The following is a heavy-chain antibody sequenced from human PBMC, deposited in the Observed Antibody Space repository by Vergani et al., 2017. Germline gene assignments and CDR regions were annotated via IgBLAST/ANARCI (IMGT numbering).Heavy chain of an antibody. CDR3: AKVHLSGTLFSYYGMDV. Sequence: EVQLVESGGGLVKPGGSLRLSCAASGFTFSSYSMNWVRQAQGKGLEWVSGISAGASTAYHADSVKGRFTISRDNSKNTLYLQLNSLRAEDTAVYYCAKVHLSGTLFSYYGMDVWGHGTTVTVSS. J-gene: IGHJ6*02. V-gene: IGHV3-23*04. CDR1: GFTFSSYS. CDR2: ISAGASTA. D-gene: IGHD3-10*01.